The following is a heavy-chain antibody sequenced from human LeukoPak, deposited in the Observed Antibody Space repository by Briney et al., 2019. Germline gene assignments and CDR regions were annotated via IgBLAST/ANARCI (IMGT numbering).Heavy chain of an antibody. CDR2: ISSSGSTI. Sequence: GGSLRLSCAASGFTFSSYEMNWVRQAPGKGLEWVSYISSSGSTIYYADSVKGRFTISRDNSKNTLYLQMNSLRAEDTAVYYCAKEGSSGYRYYFDYWGQGTLVTVSS. D-gene: IGHD3-22*01. J-gene: IGHJ4*02. V-gene: IGHV3-48*03. CDR1: GFTFSSYE. CDR3: AKEGSSGYRYYFDY.